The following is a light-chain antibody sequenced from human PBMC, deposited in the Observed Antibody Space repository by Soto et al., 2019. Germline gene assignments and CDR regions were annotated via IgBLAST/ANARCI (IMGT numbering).Light chain of an antibody. CDR2: TNN. Sequence: QSALTQPPSASGTPGQTVTISCSGSSSYIGLNTVNWYQQLPGTAPKLLIYTNNQRPAGVPDRFSGSKSGTSASLAISGLLSEDEADYYCVAWDDSLNGSVFGSGTKLTVL. CDR1: SSYIGLNT. V-gene: IGLV1-44*01. J-gene: IGLJ1*01. CDR3: VAWDDSLNGSV.